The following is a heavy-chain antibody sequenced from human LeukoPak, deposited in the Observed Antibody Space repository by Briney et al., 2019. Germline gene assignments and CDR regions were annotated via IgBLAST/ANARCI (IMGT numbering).Heavy chain of an antibody. D-gene: IGHD1-26*01. Sequence: GGSLRLSCAASGFTFDDYAMHWVRQAPGKGLEWVSGISWNSGSIGYADSVKGRFTTSRDNAKNSLYLQMNSLRAEDTALYYCAKDITGGSYGFDYWGQGTLVTVSS. J-gene: IGHJ4*02. V-gene: IGHV3-9*01. CDR2: ISWNSGSI. CDR3: AKDITGGSYGFDY. CDR1: GFTFDDYA.